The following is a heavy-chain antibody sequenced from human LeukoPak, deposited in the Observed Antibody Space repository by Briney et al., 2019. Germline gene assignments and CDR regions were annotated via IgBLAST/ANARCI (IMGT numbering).Heavy chain of an antibody. D-gene: IGHD1-1*01. J-gene: IGHJ1*01. CDR2: ISGSGDYI. CDR1: GFTFSSYT. V-gene: IGHV3-21*01. Sequence: GGSLRLSCAASGFTFSSYTMNWVRQAPGKGLEWVSSISGSGDYIFYADSMKGRFTISRDNAKNSLYLQVNSLRAEDTALYYCARGDGGNWFIYFQYWGQGTLVTVSS. CDR3: ARGDGGNWFIYFQY.